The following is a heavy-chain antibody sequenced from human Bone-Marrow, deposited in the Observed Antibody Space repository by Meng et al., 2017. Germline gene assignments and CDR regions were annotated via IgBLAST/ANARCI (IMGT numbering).Heavy chain of an antibody. D-gene: IGHD6-19*01. V-gene: IGHV4-4*07. CDR1: VGSISSYC. CDR3: ARAGGVAVAGIFLGFDP. CDR2: IYTSGST. Sequence: PRLGKSADALFLPCTGSVGSISSYCCSWIRQPAGKGLEWIGRIYTSGSTNYNPSLKRRVTMSVDTSKNQFSLKLSSVTAADTAVYYCARAGGVAVAGIFLGFDPWGQGTLVTVSS. J-gene: IGHJ5*02.